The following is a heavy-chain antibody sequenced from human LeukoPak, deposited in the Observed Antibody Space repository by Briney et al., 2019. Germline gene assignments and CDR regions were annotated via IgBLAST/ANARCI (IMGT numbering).Heavy chain of an antibody. D-gene: IGHD3-22*01. V-gene: IGHV4-30-4*08. Sequence: NPSQTLSLTCTVSGGSISSADFYWSWIRQPPGKGLEWIGYIYYSGSTYYNPSLKSRVTISVDTSKNQFSLKLNSVTAADTAVYYCAIVPSYYDSSGPDYWGQGTLVTVSS. CDR3: AIVPSYYDSSGPDY. CDR2: IYYSGST. CDR1: GGSISSADFY. J-gene: IGHJ4*02.